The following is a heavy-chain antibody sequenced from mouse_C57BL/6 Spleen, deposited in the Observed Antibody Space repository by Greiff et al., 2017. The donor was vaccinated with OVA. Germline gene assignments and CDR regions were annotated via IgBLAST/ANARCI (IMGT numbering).Heavy chain of an antibody. CDR3: ARPGIYYDYFDY. Sequence: EVKLVESGGGLVKPGGSLKLSCAASGFTFSDYGMHWVRQAPEKGLEWVAYISSGNSTIYYADTVKGRFTISRDNAKNTLFLQMTSLRSEDTAMYYCARPGIYYDYFDYWGQGTTLTVSS. V-gene: IGHV5-17*01. D-gene: IGHD2-4*01. CDR2: ISSGNSTI. J-gene: IGHJ2*01. CDR1: GFTFSDYG.